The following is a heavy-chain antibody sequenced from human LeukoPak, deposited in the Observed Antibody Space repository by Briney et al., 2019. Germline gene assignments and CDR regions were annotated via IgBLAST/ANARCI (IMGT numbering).Heavy chain of an antibody. J-gene: IGHJ4*02. CDR1: GGSISSYY. CDR3: ARVSSWFDGFDY. D-gene: IGHD6-13*01. CDR2: IYYSGST. Sequence: PSETLSLTCTVSGGSISSYYRSWIRQPPGKGLEWIGYIYYSGSTNYNPSLKSRVTISVDTSKNQFSLKLSSVTAADTAVYYCARVSSWFDGFDYWGQGTLVTVSS. V-gene: IGHV4-59*08.